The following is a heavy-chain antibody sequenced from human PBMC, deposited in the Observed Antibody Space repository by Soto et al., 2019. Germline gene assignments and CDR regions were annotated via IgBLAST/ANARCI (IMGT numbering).Heavy chain of an antibody. Sequence: PSETLSLTCTVSGGTISSYYWSWIRQPPGKGLEWIGYIYYSGSTNYNPSLKSRVTISVDTSKNQFSLKLSSVTAADTAVYYCARSQASAAGIVNWGQGTLVTVSS. CDR1: GGTISSYY. V-gene: IGHV4-59*08. CDR3: ARSQASAAGIVN. D-gene: IGHD6-13*01. CDR2: IYYSGST. J-gene: IGHJ4*02.